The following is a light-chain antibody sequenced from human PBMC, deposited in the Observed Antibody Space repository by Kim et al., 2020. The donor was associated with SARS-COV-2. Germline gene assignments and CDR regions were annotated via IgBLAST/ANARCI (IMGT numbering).Light chain of an antibody. Sequence: GQSITISCTGTNSAIGGYNYVSWYQHHPGKAPKLLIYDVTKRPSGVSNRFSGSKSGSTASLTISGLQAEDEADYYCSSYTSSKTWLFGGGTQLTVL. V-gene: IGLV2-14*03. CDR2: DVT. J-gene: IGLJ3*02. CDR3: SSYTSSKTWL. CDR1: NSAIGGYNY.